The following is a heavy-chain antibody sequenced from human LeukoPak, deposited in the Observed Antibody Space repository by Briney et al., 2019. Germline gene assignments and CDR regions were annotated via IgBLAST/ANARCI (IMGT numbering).Heavy chain of an antibody. D-gene: IGHD5-24*01. CDR3: ASINGYSVGLDN. CDR1: GGSISSSNW. J-gene: IGHJ4*02. CDR2: IYHSGST. Sequence: SETLSLTCAVSGGSISSSNWWSWVRQPPGKGLEWIGEIYHSGSTNYNPSLKSRVTISVDKSKNQFSLKLSSVTAADTAVYYCASINGYSVGLDNWGQGTLVTVSS. V-gene: IGHV4-4*02.